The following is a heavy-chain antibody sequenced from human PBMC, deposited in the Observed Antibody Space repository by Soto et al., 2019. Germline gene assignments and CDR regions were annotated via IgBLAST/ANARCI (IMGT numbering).Heavy chain of an antibody. CDR1: GGSISSYY. CDR2: IYYSGST. CDR3: ARDIMGTNYYYSGMDV. D-gene: IGHD2-8*01. J-gene: IGHJ6*02. Sequence: TLSLTCTVSGGSISSYYWSWIRQPPGKGLEWIGYIYYSGSTNYNPSLKSRVTISVDTSKNQFSLKLSSVTAADTAVYYCARDIMGTNYYYSGMDVWGQGTTVTVSS. V-gene: IGHV4-59*01.